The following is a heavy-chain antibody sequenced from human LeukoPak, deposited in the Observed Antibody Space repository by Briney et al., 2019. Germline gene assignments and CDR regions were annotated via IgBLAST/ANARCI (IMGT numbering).Heavy chain of an antibody. CDR3: ARGYYDFWSGYLRGAFDI. J-gene: IGHJ3*02. D-gene: IGHD3-3*01. CDR1: GGSISSYY. Sequence: PSETLSLTCTVSGGSISSYYWSWIRQPPGKGLEWIGYIYYSGSTNYNPSLKSRVTISVDTSKNQFSLKLSSVTAADTAVYYCARGYYDFWSGYLRGAFDIWGQGTMVTVSS. CDR2: IYYSGST. V-gene: IGHV4-59*12.